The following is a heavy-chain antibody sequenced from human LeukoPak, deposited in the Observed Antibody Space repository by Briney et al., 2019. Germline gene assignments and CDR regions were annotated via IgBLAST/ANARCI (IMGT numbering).Heavy chain of an antibody. CDR1: GYSFTTFG. D-gene: IGHD6-19*01. J-gene: IGHJ4*02. V-gene: IGHV1-18*01. Sequence: GASVKVSCKASGYSFTTFGISWVRQAPGQGLEWMGWISAYSTYTGNTNYAQKCQGRVLMTTDTSTNIAYMELRSLRSDDTAVYYCTRDLGDMAAGVFYDYWGQGTLVTVSS. CDR3: TRDLGDMAAGVFYDY. CDR2: ISAYSTYTGNT.